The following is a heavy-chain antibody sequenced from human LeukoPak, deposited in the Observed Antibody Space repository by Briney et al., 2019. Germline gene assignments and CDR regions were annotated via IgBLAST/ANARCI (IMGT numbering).Heavy chain of an antibody. CDR1: GFTFSSYA. V-gene: IGHV3-30-3*01. CDR3: ARGGGSGSYGAFDI. D-gene: IGHD1-26*01. CDR2: ISYDGSNK. J-gene: IGHJ3*02. Sequence: GGSLRLSCAASGFTFSSYAMHWVRQAPGKGLEWVAVISYDGSNKYYADSVKGRFTISRDNSKNTLYLQMNSLRAEDTAVYYCARGGGSGSYGAFDIWGQGTMVTVSP.